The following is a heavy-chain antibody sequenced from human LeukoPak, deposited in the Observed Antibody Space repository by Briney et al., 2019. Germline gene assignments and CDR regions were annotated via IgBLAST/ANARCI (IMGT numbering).Heavy chain of an antibody. CDR2: IHHDGSNK. V-gene: IGHV3-30*02. J-gene: IGHJ5*02. CDR1: RFTFSSYG. CDR3: AKGDKMLTWRRTYNRFDP. Sequence: GGSLRLSCAASRFTFSSYGMHWVRQAPGKGLDWVAFIHHDGSNKYYADSVRGRFTISRGNSKNTLYLQMNSLRAEDTAVYFCAKGDKMLTWRRTYNRFDPWGQGTLVTVSS. D-gene: IGHD3-16*01.